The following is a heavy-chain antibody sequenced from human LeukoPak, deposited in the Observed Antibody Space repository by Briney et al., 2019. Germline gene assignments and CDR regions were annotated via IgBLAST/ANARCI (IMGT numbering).Heavy chain of an antibody. V-gene: IGHV4-34*01. CDR2: INHGGST. CDR3: ARGPRMCTTIGVVNPKAFDP. CDR1: GGSFSGYY. D-gene: IGHD3-3*01. J-gene: IGHJ5*02. Sequence: SETLSLTCAVYGGSFSGYYWSWIRQPPGKGLEWIGEINHGGSTNYNPSLKSRVTISVDTSKNQFSLKLSSVTAADTAVYYCARGPRMCTTIGVVNPKAFDPWGQGTLVTVSS.